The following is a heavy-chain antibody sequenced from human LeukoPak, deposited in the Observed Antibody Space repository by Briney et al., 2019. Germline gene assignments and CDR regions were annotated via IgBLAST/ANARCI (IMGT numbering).Heavy chain of an antibody. CDR2: ISAYNGNT. CDR3: AKEGAVGASRFDY. J-gene: IGHJ4*02. V-gene: IGHV1-18*01. Sequence: ASVKVSCKASGYSFSNYGFSWVRQAPGQGLEWMGWISAYNGNTKSAQKLQGRVSMATDISTSTAYMELRNLTSDDPAVYYCAKEGAVGASRFDYWGQGTLVTVSS. CDR1: GYSFSNYG. D-gene: IGHD1-26*01.